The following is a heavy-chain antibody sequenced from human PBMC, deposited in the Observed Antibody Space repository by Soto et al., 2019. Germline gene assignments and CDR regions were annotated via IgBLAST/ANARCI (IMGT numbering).Heavy chain of an antibody. CDR1: GFTFSSYA. CDR2: ISYDGSNK. J-gene: IGHJ3*02. D-gene: IGHD4-17*01. CDR3: ARPTVTTSVLFDAFDI. V-gene: IGHV3-30-3*01. Sequence: GGSLRLSCAASGFTFSSYAMHWVRQAPGKGLEWVAVISYDGSNKYYADSVKGRFTISRDNSKNTLYLQMNSLRAEDTAVYYCARPTVTTSVLFDAFDIWGQGTMVTVSS.